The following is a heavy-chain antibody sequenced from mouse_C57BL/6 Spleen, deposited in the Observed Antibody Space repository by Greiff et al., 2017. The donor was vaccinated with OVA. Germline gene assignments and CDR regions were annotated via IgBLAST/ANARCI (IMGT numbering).Heavy chain of an antibody. CDR3: ARDYDGYSAWFAY. Sequence: QVQLQQPGAELVKPGASVKLSCKASGYTFTSYWMHWVKQRPGQGLEWIGMIHPNSGSTNYNEKFKSKATLTVEKSSSTAYMQLSSLTSEDSAVYYCARDYDGYSAWFAYWGQGTLVTVSA. V-gene: IGHV1-64*01. D-gene: IGHD2-3*01. J-gene: IGHJ3*01. CDR2: IHPNSGST. CDR1: GYTFTSYW.